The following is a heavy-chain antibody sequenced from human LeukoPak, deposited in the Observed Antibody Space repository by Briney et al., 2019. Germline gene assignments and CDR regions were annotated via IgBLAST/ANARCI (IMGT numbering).Heavy chain of an antibody. V-gene: IGHV1-69*04. J-gene: IGHJ5*02. CDR1: GGTFSSYA. CDR3: ARVAPTQSNWFDP. CDR2: IIPILGIA. Sequence: GASVKVSCKASGGTFSSYAISWVRQAPGQGLEWMGRIIPILGIANYALKFQGRVTITADKSTSTAYMELSSLRSEDTAVYYCARVAPTQSNWFDPWGQGTLVTVSS.